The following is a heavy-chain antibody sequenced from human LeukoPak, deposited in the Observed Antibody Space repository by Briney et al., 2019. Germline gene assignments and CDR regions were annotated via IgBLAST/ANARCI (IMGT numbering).Heavy chain of an antibody. D-gene: IGHD4/OR15-4a*01. CDR3: VRGPTYGDRSDYLDY. CDR1: GFTFSSYA. V-gene: IGHV3-23*01. Sequence: GGSLRLSCAASGFTFSSYAMSWVRQAPGKGLEWVSAISGSGGSTYYADSVKGRFTISRDNSKNTLYLQMNSLRAEDTAVYYCVRGPTYGDRSDYLDYWGQGILATVSS. CDR2: ISGSGGST. J-gene: IGHJ4*02.